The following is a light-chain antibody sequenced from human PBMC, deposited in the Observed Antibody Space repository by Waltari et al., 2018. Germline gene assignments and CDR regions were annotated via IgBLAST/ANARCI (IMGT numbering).Light chain of an antibody. V-gene: IGKV1-6*01. CDR3: LQDYDYPWT. CDR2: GAT. CDR1: QGIRND. J-gene: IGKJ1*01. Sequence: AIQMTQSTSSLSASVGDRVTITCRASQGIRNDLGWYQQKPGKAPKLLIYGATSLQGGVPSRFSGSGSGREFTLTINSLQPEDLATYYCLQDYDYPWTFGQGTKVEIK.